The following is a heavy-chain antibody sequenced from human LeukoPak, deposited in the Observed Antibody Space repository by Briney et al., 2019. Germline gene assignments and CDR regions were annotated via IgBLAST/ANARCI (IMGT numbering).Heavy chain of an antibody. CDR3: VRSVAGQGY. Sequence: ASVKVSCKASGYTFSSFDLNWVRQATGQGLEWMGWIYPNSDTTVSAQKFQGRLTLTRNTSTSTAYMELCSLTSDDTAVYYCVRSVAGQGYWGQGTLVTVSS. CDR2: IYPNSDTT. D-gene: IGHD6-19*01. J-gene: IGHJ4*02. CDR1: GYTFSSFD. V-gene: IGHV1-8*01.